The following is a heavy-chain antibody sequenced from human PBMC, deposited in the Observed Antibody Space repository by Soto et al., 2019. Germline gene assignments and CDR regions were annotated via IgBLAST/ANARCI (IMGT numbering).Heavy chain of an antibody. D-gene: IGHD3-22*01. V-gene: IGHV1-18*01. CDR3: ARDQSPYYYDSSGLDAFDI. CDR2: ISAYNGNT. J-gene: IGHJ3*02. Sequence: GASVKVSCKASGYTFTSYGISWVRQAPGQGLEWMGWISAYNGNTNYAQKLQGRVTMTTDTSTSTAYMELRSLRSDDTAVYYCARDQSPYYYDSSGLDAFDISGQGTMVTVSS. CDR1: GYTFTSYG.